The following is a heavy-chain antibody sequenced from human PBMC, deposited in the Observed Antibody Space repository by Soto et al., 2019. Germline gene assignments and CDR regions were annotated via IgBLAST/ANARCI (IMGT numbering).Heavy chain of an antibody. V-gene: IGHV3-21*01. J-gene: IGHJ5*02. CDR1: GFTFSSYS. D-gene: IGHD6-6*01. Sequence: EVQLVESGGGLVKPGGSLRLSCAASGFTFSSYSMNWVRQAPGKGLEWVSSISSSSSYIYYADSVKGRFTISRDNAKNSLYLQTNSLRAEDTAVYYCARDRRAARNWFDPWGQGTLVTVSS. CDR2: ISSSSSYI. CDR3: ARDRRAARNWFDP.